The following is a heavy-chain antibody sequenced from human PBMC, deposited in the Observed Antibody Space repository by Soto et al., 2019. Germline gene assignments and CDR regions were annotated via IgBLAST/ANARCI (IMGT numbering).Heavy chain of an antibody. CDR2: IHDSGST. Sequence: SETLSLTCTVSGGSINNHYWSWIRQPPGKGLEWIAYIHDSGSTDYNPSLKSRLTIFIDTSKNQFSLKLTSVTAADTAVYYCARYRGSSKDGYLDCWGQGTLVTVSS. CDR1: GGSINNHY. CDR3: ARYRGSSKDGYLDC. J-gene: IGHJ4*02. D-gene: IGHD5-12*01. V-gene: IGHV4-59*11.